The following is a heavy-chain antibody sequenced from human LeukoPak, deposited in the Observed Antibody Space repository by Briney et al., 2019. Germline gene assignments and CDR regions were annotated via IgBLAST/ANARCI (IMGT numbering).Heavy chain of an antibody. Sequence: SETLSLTCTVSGGSISSSSSYYWGWIRQPPGKGLEWIGSIYYSGSTYYNPSLKSRVTISVDTSKNQFSLKLSSVTAADTAVYYCAGRNGSRPRELFIDNWFDPWGQGTLVTVSS. D-gene: IGHD3-10*01. J-gene: IGHJ5*02. CDR2: IYYSGST. CDR1: GGSISSSSSYY. V-gene: IGHV4-39*01. CDR3: AGRNGSRPRELFIDNWFDP.